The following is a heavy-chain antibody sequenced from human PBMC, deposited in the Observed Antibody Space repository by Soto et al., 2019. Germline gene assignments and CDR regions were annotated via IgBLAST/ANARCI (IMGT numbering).Heavy chain of an antibody. CDR3: ARDPPYGSGTSQNYGMDV. Sequence: EVQLVESGGGLVQPGGSLRLSCAASGFTFNTYLMTWVRQAPGKGLEWVANIKQDGSETYYVDSVKGRFTISRDNAKNSLYLQMNSLRAEDTAVYYCARDPPYGSGTSQNYGMDVWGQGTTVTVSS. CDR2: IKQDGSET. CDR1: GFTFNTYL. D-gene: IGHD3-10*01. V-gene: IGHV3-7*04. J-gene: IGHJ6*02.